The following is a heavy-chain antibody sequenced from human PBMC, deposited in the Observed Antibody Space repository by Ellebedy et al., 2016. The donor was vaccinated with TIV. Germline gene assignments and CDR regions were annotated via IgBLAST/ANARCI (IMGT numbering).Heavy chain of an antibody. CDR2: MNPNSGNT. J-gene: IGHJ6*02. Sequence: ASVKVSXXASGYTFTSYDINWVRQATGQGLEWMGWMNPNSGNTGYAQKFQGRVTMTRNTSISTAYMELSSLRSEDTAVYYCARARYDSSGYYYYFMAYYYYGMDVWGQGTTVTVSS. CDR3: ARARYDSSGYYYYFMAYYYYGMDV. D-gene: IGHD3-22*01. CDR1: GYTFTSYD. V-gene: IGHV1-8*01.